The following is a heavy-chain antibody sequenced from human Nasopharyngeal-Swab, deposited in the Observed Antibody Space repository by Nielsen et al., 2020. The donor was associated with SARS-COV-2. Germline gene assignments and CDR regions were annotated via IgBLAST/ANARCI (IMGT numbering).Heavy chain of an antibody. CDR1: AYTLTELS. CDR2: FDPEDGET. CDR3: ATGPVLRYFDWFDP. V-gene: IGHV1-24*01. D-gene: IGHD3-9*01. Sequence: ASVKVSCKASAYTLTELSMHWVGQAPGKGLEWMGGFDPEDGETIYTQKFQGRVTMTEDTSTDTAYMELSSLRSEDTAVYYCATGPVLRYFDWFDPWGQGTLVTVSS. J-gene: IGHJ5*02.